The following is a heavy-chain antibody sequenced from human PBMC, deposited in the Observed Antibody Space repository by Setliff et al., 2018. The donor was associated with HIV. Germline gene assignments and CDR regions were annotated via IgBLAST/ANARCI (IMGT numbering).Heavy chain of an antibody. V-gene: IGHV3-23*01. Sequence: GGSLRLSCAASGFTFTDYAMTWVRQAPGKGLEWVSGISGGGDDASDADSVKGRFTISRDNSKNTVYLQMNSLRADDTAVYFCAKMVGGSRSSGSCYFDYWGQGTLVTVSS. D-gene: IGHD2-15*01. J-gene: IGHJ4*02. CDR1: GFTFTDYA. CDR3: AKMVGGSRSSGSCYFDY. CDR2: ISGGGDDA.